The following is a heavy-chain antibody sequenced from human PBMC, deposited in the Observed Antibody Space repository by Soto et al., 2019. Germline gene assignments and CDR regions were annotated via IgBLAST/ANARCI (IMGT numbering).Heavy chain of an antibody. CDR2: IKQDGSED. J-gene: IGHJ4*02. D-gene: IGHD1-1*01. CDR3: ARDPGRRFDY. V-gene: IGHV3-7*03. Sequence: EVHLVESGGGLVQPGGSLRLSCATSGFTFRSYWMTWVRQAPGKGLEWVASIKQDGSEDHYVDSVKGRFTISRDNAENSLYLQMNSLKVDDTAVYYCARDPGRRFDYWGPGTLVTVPS. CDR1: GFTFRSYW.